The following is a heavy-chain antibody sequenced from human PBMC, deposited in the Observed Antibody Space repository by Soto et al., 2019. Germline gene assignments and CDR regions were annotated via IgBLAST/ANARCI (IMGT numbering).Heavy chain of an antibody. D-gene: IGHD3-10*01. Sequence: PGGSLRLSCTASGFTFSSHWMHWVRQAPGKGLVWVSRTNTDGSSTNYADYVKGRFTVSRDNAKNTLYLQMNSLRAEDTAVYYCASSMLRPLDLNYWGQGTLVTVSS. CDR1: GFTFSSHW. CDR3: ASSMLRPLDLNY. V-gene: IGHV3-74*01. CDR2: TNTDGSST. J-gene: IGHJ4*02.